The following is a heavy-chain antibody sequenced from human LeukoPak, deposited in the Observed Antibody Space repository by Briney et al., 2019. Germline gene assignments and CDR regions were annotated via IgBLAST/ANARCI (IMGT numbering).Heavy chain of an antibody. Sequence: GGSLRLSCAASGFTVSSNYMSWVRQAPGKGLEWVSGISGSGGSTYYADSVMGRFTISRDNSNNTLYLQMNSLRAEDTAVYYCAKNWNYDYWGQGTLVTVSS. CDR1: GFTVSSNY. CDR3: AKNWNYDY. V-gene: IGHV3-53*01. D-gene: IGHD1-7*01. CDR2: ISGSGGST. J-gene: IGHJ4*02.